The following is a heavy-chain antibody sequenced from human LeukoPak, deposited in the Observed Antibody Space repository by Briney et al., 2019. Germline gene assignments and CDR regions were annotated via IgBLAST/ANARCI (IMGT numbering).Heavy chain of an antibody. CDR3: AKGGMSSGWEMGY. V-gene: IGHV3-23*01. J-gene: IGHJ4*02. CDR1: GFTFSSYA. CDR2: VSGSGDRT. Sequence: GRSLRLSCAASGFTFSSYAMHWVRQAPGKGLEWVSAVSGSGDRTYYADSVKGRFTISRDNSKNTVYLQMNSLRAEDTAIYYCAKGGMSSGWEMGYWGQGTLVTVSS. D-gene: IGHD6-19*01.